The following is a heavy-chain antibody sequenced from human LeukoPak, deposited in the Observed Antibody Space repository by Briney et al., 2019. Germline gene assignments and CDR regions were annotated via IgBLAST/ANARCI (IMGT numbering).Heavy chain of an antibody. CDR1: XFTFSTYC. CDR3: VRDFRSADY. CDR2: ICPDGTVT. Sequence: GSLRLXCAASXFTFSTYCMHWVRQAPGKGPMWVSRICPDGTVTNYADSVKARFIISRDNARNTVYLQMNSLRVEDTAVYYCVRDFRSADYWGQGTLVTVSS. J-gene: IGHJ4*02. V-gene: IGHV3-74*01.